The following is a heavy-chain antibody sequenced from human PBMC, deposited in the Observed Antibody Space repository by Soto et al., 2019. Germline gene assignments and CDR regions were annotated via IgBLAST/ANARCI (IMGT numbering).Heavy chain of an antibody. CDR3: ARLVSPNGDSYYGLDV. Sequence: GGSLRLSCVVSGFTFSSYGMHWVRQAPGKGLEWVGLIWHDGSNKYYADSVKGRFTISRDNSKNTLYLQMNSLTAEDTALYYCARLVSPNGDSYYGLDVWGQGTTVTVSS. CDR1: GFTFSSYG. V-gene: IGHV3-33*01. J-gene: IGHJ6*02. CDR2: IWHDGSNK. D-gene: IGHD3-22*01.